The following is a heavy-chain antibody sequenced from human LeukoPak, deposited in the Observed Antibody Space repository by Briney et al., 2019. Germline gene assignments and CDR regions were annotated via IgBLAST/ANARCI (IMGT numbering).Heavy chain of an antibody. Sequence: GGSLRLSCAASGFTFSSYSMNWVRQAPGKGLEWVSSISSSSSYIYYADSVKGRFTISRDNAKNSLYLQMNSLRAEDTAVYYCARSVDTENWFDPWGQGTLVTVSS. CDR2: ISSSSSYI. J-gene: IGHJ5*02. V-gene: IGHV3-21*01. CDR3: ARSVDTENWFDP. D-gene: IGHD5-18*01. CDR1: GFTFSSYS.